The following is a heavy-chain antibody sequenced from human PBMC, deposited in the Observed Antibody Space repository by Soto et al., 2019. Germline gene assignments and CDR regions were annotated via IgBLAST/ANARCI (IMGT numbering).Heavy chain of an antibody. J-gene: IGHJ4*02. D-gene: IGHD1-1*01. V-gene: IGHV3-53*01. Sequence: GGSLRLSCAASGFSVSSHHMNWVRQAPGKGLEWASVMYSGGTTYYPDPLKGRCTISRDNSKNMLYLQVDNLRADDTAVYYCARDGRDGFPLDYWGQGTLVTVSS. CDR3: ARDGRDGFPLDY. CDR2: MYSGGTT. CDR1: GFSVSSHH.